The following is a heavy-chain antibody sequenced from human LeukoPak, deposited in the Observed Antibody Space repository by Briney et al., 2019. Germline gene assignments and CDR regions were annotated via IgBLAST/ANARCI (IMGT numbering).Heavy chain of an antibody. CDR2: ISGNGGST. J-gene: IGHJ2*01. V-gene: IGHV3-23*01. CDR3: AKVGIRISLIVVVFTTADDWYFDL. D-gene: IGHD3-22*01. Sequence: GGSLRLSCAAPGFTFSNYAITWVRQTPGKGLEWVSGISGNGGSTYYADSRKGRLTISRDNSKNTVYLQMDSMRAEDTAVYYCAKVGIRISLIVVVFTTADDWYFDLWGRGTLVTVSS. CDR1: GFTFSNYA.